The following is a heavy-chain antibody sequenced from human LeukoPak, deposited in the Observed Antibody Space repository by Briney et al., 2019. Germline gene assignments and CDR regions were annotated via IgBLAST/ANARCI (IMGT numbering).Heavy chain of an antibody. CDR2: IYTSGST. V-gene: IGHV4-4*07. Sequence: SETLSLTCTVSGGSISSYYWSWIRQPAGKGLEWIGRIYTSGSTNYNPSLKSRVTISVDTSKNQFSLKLSSVTAADTAVYYCARQAIVVVPAARGGYYYYYYMDVWGKGTTVTISS. J-gene: IGHJ6*03. D-gene: IGHD2-2*01. CDR1: GGSISSYY. CDR3: ARQAIVVVPAARGGYYYYYYMDV.